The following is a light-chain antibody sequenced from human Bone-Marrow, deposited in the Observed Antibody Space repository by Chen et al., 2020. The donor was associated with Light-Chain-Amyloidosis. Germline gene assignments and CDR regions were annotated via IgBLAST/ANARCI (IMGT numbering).Light chain of an antibody. J-gene: IGLJ3*02. CDR2: DAS. Sequence: SYALTQPSSVSVAPGQTATIACGGNNIGSTSVHWYQQTPGQAPLLVVYDASDRPSGIPERLSGSNSGNTATLTISRVEAGDEADYYCQVWDRSSDRPVFGGGTKLTVL. CDR1: NIGSTS. V-gene: IGLV3-21*02. CDR3: QVWDRSSDRPV.